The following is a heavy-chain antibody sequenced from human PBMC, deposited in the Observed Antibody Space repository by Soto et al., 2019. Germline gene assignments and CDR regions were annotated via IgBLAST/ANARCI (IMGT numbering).Heavy chain of an antibody. CDR2: FDPEDGET. J-gene: IGHJ6*02. CDR1: GYTLTELS. V-gene: IGHV1-24*01. D-gene: IGHD5-12*01. CDR3: ASRASGLDTLSYCRMHV. Sequence: ASVKVSCKVSGYTLTELSMHWVRQAPGKGLERMGGFDPEDGETIYAQKFQGRVTMTEETSTDTAYLELSSLRSEDTAVYYSASRASGLDTLSYCRMHVWGRLXTFTVYS.